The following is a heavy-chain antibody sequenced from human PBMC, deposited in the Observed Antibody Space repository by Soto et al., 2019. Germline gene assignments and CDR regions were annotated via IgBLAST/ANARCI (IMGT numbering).Heavy chain of an antibody. J-gene: IGHJ4*02. D-gene: IGHD5-12*01. V-gene: IGHV1-18*04. CDR3: AREVDLLPPPGGDY. CDR1: GYSFNSYG. CDR2: ISGYNGNF. Sequence: QVVLVQSGPEVKKPGASVKLSCKASGYSFNSYGVAWVRQAPGQGLEWMGWISGYNGNFMYAEKVEEKVTMTTDPSTGTAYLGLRSLRFDDTAGYFCAREVDLLPPPGGDYWGQGTLVTVSS.